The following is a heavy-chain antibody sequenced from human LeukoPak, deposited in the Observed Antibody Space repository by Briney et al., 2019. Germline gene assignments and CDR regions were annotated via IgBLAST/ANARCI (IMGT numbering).Heavy chain of an antibody. Sequence: PGGSLRLSCVASGFPFSSYWMTWVRQAPGKGLEWVANIKQDGSKKSYVDSVKGRFTISRDNAKNSLYLQMNSLRAEDTAVYYCARDKYYYGSGSYFVDYWGQGTLVTVSS. D-gene: IGHD3-10*01. CDR3: ARDKYYYGSGSYFVDY. CDR1: GFPFSSYW. V-gene: IGHV3-7*01. J-gene: IGHJ4*02. CDR2: IKQDGSKK.